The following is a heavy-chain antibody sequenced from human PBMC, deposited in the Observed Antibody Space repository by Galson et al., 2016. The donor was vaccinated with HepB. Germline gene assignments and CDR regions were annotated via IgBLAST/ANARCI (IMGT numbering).Heavy chain of an antibody. J-gene: IGHJ4*02. CDR2: VWHDGTQK. V-gene: IGHV3-33*08. CDR1: GFTVSATY. D-gene: IGHD2-2*01. Sequence: SLRLSCAASGFTVSATYMIWVRQAPGKGLEWVAVVWHDGTQKDYAESVKGRFTISRDNSKNTLYLQMDSLRVEDTALYYCARDWGQDQPIDYWGQGTLVTVSS. CDR3: ARDWGQDQPIDY.